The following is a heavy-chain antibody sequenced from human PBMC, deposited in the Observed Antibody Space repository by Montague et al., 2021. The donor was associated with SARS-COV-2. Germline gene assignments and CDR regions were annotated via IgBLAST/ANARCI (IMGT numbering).Heavy chain of an antibody. CDR1: AGSVNSGTYY. CDR3: ARGASLAGRFDY. CDR2: VYYNGDI. V-gene: IGHV4-61*01. J-gene: IGHJ4*02. Sequence: SETLSLTCSVSAGSVNSGTYYWDWIRQPPGKGLEWIGCVYYNGDIKHNPSLKSRVSLSLDTSMNQFSLQLNSLTAADTAVYYCARGASLAGRFDYWGQGILITVSS. D-gene: IGHD6-19*01.